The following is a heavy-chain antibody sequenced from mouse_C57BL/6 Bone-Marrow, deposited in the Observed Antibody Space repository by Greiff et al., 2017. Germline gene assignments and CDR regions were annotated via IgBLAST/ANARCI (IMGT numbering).Heavy chain of an antibody. J-gene: IGHJ1*03. Sequence: VKLMESGPELVKPGASVKLSCKASGYTFTSYVINWVKQRPGQGLEWIGWIYPRDGSTKYNEKFKGKATLTVDTSSSTAYMELHSLTSEDSAVYFCARDYGSSYWYFDVWGTGTTVTVSS. CDR2: IYPRDGST. CDR1: GYTFTSYV. V-gene: IGHV1-85*01. D-gene: IGHD1-1*01. CDR3: ARDYGSSYWYFDV.